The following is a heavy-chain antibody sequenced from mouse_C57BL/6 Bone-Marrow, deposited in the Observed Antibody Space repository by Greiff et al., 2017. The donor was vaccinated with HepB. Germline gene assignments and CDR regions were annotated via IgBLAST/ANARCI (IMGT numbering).Heavy chain of an antibody. CDR1: GYTFTSYW. J-gene: IGHJ3*01. D-gene: IGHD1-1*01. Sequence: QVQLKQPGAELVKPGASVKLSCKASGYTFTSYWMHWVKQRPGQGLEWIGMIHPNSGSTNYNEKFKSKATLTVDKSSSTAYMQLSSLTSEDSAVYYCARSSYYGSSPFAYWGQGTLVTVSA. V-gene: IGHV1-64*01. CDR2: IHPNSGST. CDR3: ARSSYYGSSPFAY.